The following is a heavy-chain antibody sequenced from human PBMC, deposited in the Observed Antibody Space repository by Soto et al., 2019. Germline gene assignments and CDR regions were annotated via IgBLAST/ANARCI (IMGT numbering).Heavy chain of an antibody. V-gene: IGHV3-30*03. CDR1: GFTFSSYG. J-gene: IGHJ4*02. CDR3: ATGLYCSGGSCYFNPSDY. D-gene: IGHD2-15*01. CDR2: ISYDGSYE. Sequence: QVQLVESGGGVVQPGRSLRLSCGASGFTFSSYGMHWVRQAPGKGLEWVAGISYDGSYESYADSVKGRCTISRDNSKNTLYVQMNSLRAEDTAVYYWATGLYCSGGSCYFNPSDYWGQGTLVTVSS.